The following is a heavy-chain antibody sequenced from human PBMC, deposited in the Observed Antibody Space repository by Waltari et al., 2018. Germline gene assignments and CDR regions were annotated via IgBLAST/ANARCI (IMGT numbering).Heavy chain of an antibody. J-gene: IGHJ4*02. Sequence: EVQLVQSGAEVKKPGESLKISCKGSGYSFTTYWIGWVRQMPGKGLGWMGMADPVYSDTSSSPSFQGPVTISADRSISTAYLHWNSLQASDTAMYYCARLDGALDYWGQGTLVTVSS. CDR3: ARLDGALDY. CDR1: GYSFTTYW. V-gene: IGHV5-51*01. CDR2: ADPVYSDT.